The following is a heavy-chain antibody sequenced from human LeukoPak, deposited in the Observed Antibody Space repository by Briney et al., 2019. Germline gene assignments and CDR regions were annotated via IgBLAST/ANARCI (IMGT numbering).Heavy chain of an antibody. CDR1: GYTFTGYY. J-gene: IGHJ4*02. Sequence: GASVKVSCKASGYTFTGYYMHWVRQAPGQGLEWMGWINPNSGGTNYAQKIQGRVTMTRDTSISTAYMELSRLRSDDTAVYYCARVPRYYGKGTFDYWGQGTLVTVSS. CDR3: ARVPRYYGKGTFDY. CDR2: INPNSGGT. V-gene: IGHV1-2*02. D-gene: IGHD3-10*01.